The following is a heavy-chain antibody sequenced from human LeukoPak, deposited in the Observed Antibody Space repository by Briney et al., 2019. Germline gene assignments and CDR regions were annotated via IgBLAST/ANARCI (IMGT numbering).Heavy chain of an antibody. Sequence: ASVKVSCKASGYTFTGYYMHWVRQAPGQGLEWMGWINPNSGGTNYAQKFQGRVTMTRDTSKNQFSLKLSSVTAADTAVYYCARRSSSYYGYWGQGTLVTVSS. D-gene: IGHD6-13*01. CDR1: GYTFTGYY. CDR2: INPNSGGT. J-gene: IGHJ4*02. V-gene: IGHV1-2*02. CDR3: ARRSSSYYGY.